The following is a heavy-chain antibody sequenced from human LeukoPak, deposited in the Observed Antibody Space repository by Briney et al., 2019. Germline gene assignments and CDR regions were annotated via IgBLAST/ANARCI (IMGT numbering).Heavy chain of an antibody. CDR3: ARAEGLERPDC. CDR1: GFTFSSYE. J-gene: IGHJ4*02. Sequence: GGSLRLSCAASGFTFSSYEMNWVRQAPGKGLEWVSYISSSGSTIYYADSVKGRFTISRGNAKNSLYLQMNSLRAEDTAVYYCARAEGLERPDCWGQGTLVTVSS. CDR2: ISSSGSTI. D-gene: IGHD1-1*01. V-gene: IGHV3-48*03.